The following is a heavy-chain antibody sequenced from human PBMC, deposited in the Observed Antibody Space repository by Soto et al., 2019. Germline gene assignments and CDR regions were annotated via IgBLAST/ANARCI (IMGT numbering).Heavy chain of an antibody. Sequence: GGSLRLSCVVPVFPFGANAMSWVRQAPGKGLEWVSGLSNTGRRTSYADSVKGRFNISRDNSENTVYLQMNSLRVEDTAVYYCATEMGATQGPFDNWGQGTLVTVSS. CDR1: VFPFGANA. V-gene: IGHV3-23*01. D-gene: IGHD1-26*01. J-gene: IGHJ4*02. CDR2: LSNTGRRT. CDR3: ATEMGATQGPFDN.